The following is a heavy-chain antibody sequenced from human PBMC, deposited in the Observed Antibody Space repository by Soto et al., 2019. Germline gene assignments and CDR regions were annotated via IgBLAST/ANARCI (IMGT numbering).Heavy chain of an antibody. V-gene: IGHV3-23*01. J-gene: IGHJ6*02. CDR3: AKDIRRSTVRGVMYGMDV. D-gene: IGHD3-10*01. CDR2: ISGSGGST. CDR1: GFTFSSYA. Sequence: GGSLRLSCAASGFTFSSYAMSWVRQAPGKGLEWVSAISGSGGSTYYADSVKGRFTISRDNSKNTLYLQMNSLRAEDTAVYYCAKDIRRSTVRGVMYGMDVWGQGTTVTVSS.